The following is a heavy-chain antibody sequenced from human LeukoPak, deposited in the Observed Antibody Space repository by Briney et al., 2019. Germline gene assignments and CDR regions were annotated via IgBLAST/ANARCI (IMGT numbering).Heavy chain of an antibody. J-gene: IGHJ4*02. Sequence: ASVKVSCKASTYTFIDYYMHWVRQAPGQGLEWMGWINPNSGGTNYAQKFQGRVTLTRDTSISTAYMHLISLRSDDTAVYYCARAHSSWYFDYWGQGTLVTVSS. V-gene: IGHV1-2*02. CDR2: INPNSGGT. CDR1: TYTFIDYY. D-gene: IGHD6-13*01. CDR3: ARAHSSWYFDY.